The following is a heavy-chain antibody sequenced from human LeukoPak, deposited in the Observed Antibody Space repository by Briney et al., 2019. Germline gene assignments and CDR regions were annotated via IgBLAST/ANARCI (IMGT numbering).Heavy chain of an antibody. CDR2: INPSFNPGVDVT. J-gene: IGHJ4*02. Sequence: ASVKVSCKASGYTFSSYHIHWVRQAPGQGLEWMGKINPSFNPGVDVTSYAQKFQGRVTMTRDISTNTDYMELSSLTSEDTAVYYCARAWESIAGYYFDYWGQGTLVTVSS. V-gene: IGHV1-46*01. CDR3: ARAWESIAGYYFDY. CDR1: GYTFSSYH. D-gene: IGHD1-26*01.